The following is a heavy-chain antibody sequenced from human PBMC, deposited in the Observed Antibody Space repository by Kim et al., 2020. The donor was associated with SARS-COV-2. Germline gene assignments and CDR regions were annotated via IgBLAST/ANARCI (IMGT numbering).Heavy chain of an antibody. J-gene: IGHJ5*02. Sequence: YSGGRTNDTPPVNGRVSISVDTSKNQCSLKLSSVTAADTAVYYCARGFDPWGQGTLVTVSS. CDR3: ARGFDP. CDR2: YSGGRT. V-gene: IGHV4-59*09.